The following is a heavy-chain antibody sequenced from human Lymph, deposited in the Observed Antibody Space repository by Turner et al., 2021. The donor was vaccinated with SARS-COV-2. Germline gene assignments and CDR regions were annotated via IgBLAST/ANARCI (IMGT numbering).Heavy chain of an antibody. J-gene: IGHJ5*02. CDR3: AREVLKKEVEETSDNWFDH. CDR1: GLTCSSYA. CDR2: VSNDGRNE. D-gene: IGHD1-20*01. V-gene: IGHV3-30*04. Sequence: QVQLVESGGGVVQPGRALRLCCAASGLTCSSYAMHWVRQGPGKGREWVGVVSNDGRNEYYADSGQGRLTISRDNSKNTLYLQMNRMGGEDTAVYFCAREVLKKEVEETSDNWFDHWGQGALVNGSS.